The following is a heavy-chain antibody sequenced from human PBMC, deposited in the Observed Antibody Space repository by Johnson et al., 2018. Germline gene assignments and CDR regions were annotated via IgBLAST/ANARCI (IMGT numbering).Heavy chain of an antibody. V-gene: IGHV3-74*01. Sequence: EVQLVESGGGLVQPGGSLRLSCAASGFTFSSYWMHWVRQAPGKGLVWVSRINSDGSSRSYADSGKGRFTISRDNAKNTLYLQMNSLRAEDTAVYYCARSYYYYGMDVWGQGTTVTVSS. J-gene: IGHJ6*02. CDR3: ARSYYYYGMDV. CDR1: GFTFSSYW. CDR2: INSDGSSR.